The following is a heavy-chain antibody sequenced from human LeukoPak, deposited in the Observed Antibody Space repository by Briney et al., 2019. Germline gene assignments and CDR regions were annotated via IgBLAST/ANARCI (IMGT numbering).Heavy chain of an antibody. CDR1: GFTFSSYA. J-gene: IGHJ4*02. V-gene: IGHV3-30-3*01. CDR3: ARDRGGYRGYGGD. Sequence: GGSLRLSCAASGFTFSSYAMHWVRQAPGKGLEWVAVISYDGSNKYYADSVKGRFTISRDNSKNTLYLQMNSLRAEDTAVYYCARDRGGYRGYGGDWGQGTLVTVSS. D-gene: IGHD5-12*01. CDR2: ISYDGSNK.